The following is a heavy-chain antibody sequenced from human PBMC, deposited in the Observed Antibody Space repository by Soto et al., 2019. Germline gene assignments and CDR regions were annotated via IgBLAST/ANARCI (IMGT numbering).Heavy chain of an antibody. CDR2: IHAGDGKT. CDR1: GYIFMNYA. CDR3: LRDPRYTSDIVEVAAVMYEEWFDP. J-gene: IGHJ5*02. Sequence: QVHLVQSGAEVKKPGASVKVSCKSSGYIFMNYAIHWVRQAPGQGFEWMGWIHAGDGKTKYPQSLQGRVTITRGTSASTVYMALSGLTSEDTAVYYCLRDPRYTSDIVEVAAVMYEEWFDPWGQGTLVTVSS. V-gene: IGHV1-3*01. D-gene: IGHD2-2*01.